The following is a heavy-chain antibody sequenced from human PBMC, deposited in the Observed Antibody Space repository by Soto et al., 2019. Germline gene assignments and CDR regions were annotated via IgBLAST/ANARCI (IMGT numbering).Heavy chain of an antibody. D-gene: IGHD3-10*01. V-gene: IGHV1-18*01. Sequence: QVQLVQSGAEVKKPGASVKVSCKASGYTFTTYGISWVRQAPGQGLEWMGWISAYNGNTNYAQKLQGRVTMTTDTSTSTAYMELRSLRSDDTAVYYCARDLNSAEHVQGTAFFDYWGQGTLVTVSS. CDR3: ARDLNSAEHVQGTAFFDY. J-gene: IGHJ4*02. CDR2: ISAYNGNT. CDR1: GYTFTTYG.